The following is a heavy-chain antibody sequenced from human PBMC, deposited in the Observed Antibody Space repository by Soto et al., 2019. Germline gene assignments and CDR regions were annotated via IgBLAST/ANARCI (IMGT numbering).Heavy chain of an antibody. D-gene: IGHD3-3*01. CDR3: ARVFNYDFWSGYSPYGMDV. Sequence: PSETLSLTCTVSGGSISSGDYYWSWIRQPPGKGLEWIGYIYYSGSTYYNPSLKSRVTISVDTSKNQFSLKLSSVTAADTAVYYCARVFNYDFWSGYSPYGMDVWGQGTTVTVSS. J-gene: IGHJ6*02. V-gene: IGHV4-30-4*01. CDR2: IYYSGST. CDR1: GGSISSGDYY.